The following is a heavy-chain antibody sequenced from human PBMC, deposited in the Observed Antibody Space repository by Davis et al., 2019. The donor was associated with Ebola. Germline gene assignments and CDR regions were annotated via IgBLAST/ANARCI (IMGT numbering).Heavy chain of an antibody. CDR1: GDSVFGKSGA. J-gene: IGHJ4*02. CDR2: TYYTSKWYN. D-gene: IGHD5-12*01. V-gene: IGHV6-1*01. CDR3: ARGWLRSKFDY. Sequence: PSETLSLTCAISGDSVFGKSGAWNWIRQSPSRGLEWLGRTYYTSKWYNHYAASVKSRTTINADTSKNQFSLQLNSVTPEDTAVYYCARGWLRSKFDYWGRGTLVTVSS.